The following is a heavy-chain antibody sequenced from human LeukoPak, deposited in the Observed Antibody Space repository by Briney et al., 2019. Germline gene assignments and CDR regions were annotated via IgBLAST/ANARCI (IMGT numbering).Heavy chain of an antibody. V-gene: IGHV4-31*03. CDR2: IYYSGST. CDR1: GGSISSGGYY. D-gene: IGHD5-24*01. J-gene: IGHJ4*02. Sequence: PSQTLSLTCTVSGGSISSGGYYWSWIRQHPGKGLEWIGYIYYSGSTYYNPSLKSRVTISVDTSKNRFSLKLSSVTAADTAVYYCARGFVQRWLQGSPFDHWGQGTLVTVSS. CDR3: ARGFVQRWLQGSPFDH.